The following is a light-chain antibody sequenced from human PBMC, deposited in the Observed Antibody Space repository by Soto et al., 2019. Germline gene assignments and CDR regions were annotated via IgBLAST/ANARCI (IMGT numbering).Light chain of an antibody. CDR2: EVI. Sequence: QSALGQPPSASGSPGQSVTISCTGSSSDVGGYNFVSWYQHLPGKAPKLMIYEVIQRPSGVPDRFSGSKSGNTASLTVSGLQAEDEADYYCSSYAGSDNFVLFGGGTKVTAL. CDR3: SSYAGSDNFVL. J-gene: IGLJ2*01. CDR1: SSDVGGYNF. V-gene: IGLV2-8*01.